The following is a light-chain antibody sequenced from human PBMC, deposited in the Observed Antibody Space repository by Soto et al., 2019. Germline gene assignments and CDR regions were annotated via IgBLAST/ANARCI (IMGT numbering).Light chain of an antibody. CDR3: MQTLQIPST. Sequence: DPASISCRSSQSVLPTSGSNFVDWYLQKPGQSPQLLLYLGSTRASGVPDKFSGSGSGIDFTLEISRVEAEDVGVYYCMQTLQIPSTFGQGTRLELK. CDR2: LGS. V-gene: IGKV2-28*01. J-gene: IGKJ2*01. CDR1: QSVLPTSGSNF.